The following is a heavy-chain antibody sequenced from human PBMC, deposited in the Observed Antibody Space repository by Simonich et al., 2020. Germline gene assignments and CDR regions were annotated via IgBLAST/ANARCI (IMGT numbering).Heavy chain of an antibody. J-gene: IGHJ2*01. D-gene: IGHD7-27*01. V-gene: IGHV3-74*01. CDR2: ISSDGSST. CDR3: AREAGDLWYFDL. Sequence: EVQLVESGGGLVQPGGSLRLSCAASGFTFSRYWMQWVRQAPGKGRVWVSRISSDGSSTSYAHSGKGRFTISRDNAKNTLYLQMNSLRAEDTAVYYCAREAGDLWYFDLWGRGTLVTVSS. CDR1: GFTFSRYW.